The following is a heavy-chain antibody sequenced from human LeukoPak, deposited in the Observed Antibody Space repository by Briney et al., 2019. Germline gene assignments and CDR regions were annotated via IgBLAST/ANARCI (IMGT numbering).Heavy chain of an antibody. CDR2: ISAYNGNT. CDR1: GYTFTSYG. V-gene: IGHV1-18*01. J-gene: IGHJ4*02. D-gene: IGHD2-2*01. CDR3: ARALPPVVPAAILDY. Sequence: ASVKVSCKASGYTFTSYGFSGVRQAPGQGVEGMGWISAYNGNTNYAQKLQGRVTMTTDTSTSTAYMELRSLRSDDTAVYYCARALPPVVPAAILDYWGQGTLVTVSS.